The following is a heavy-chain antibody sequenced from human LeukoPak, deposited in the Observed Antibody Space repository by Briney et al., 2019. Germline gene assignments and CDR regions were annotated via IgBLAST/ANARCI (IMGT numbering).Heavy chain of an antibody. CDR2: IYYSGNT. J-gene: IGHJ4*02. CDR1: DDSFSSHY. Sequence: SETLSLTCAVSDDSFSSHYWTWIRQPPGKGLEWIGYIYYSGNTNYNPSLKSRVTISGDTSKNQFSLKLSSVTAADTAVYYCARHSIVGTRVYYFDYWGQGTLVTVSS. CDR3: ARHSIVGTRVYYFDY. D-gene: IGHD2-21*01. V-gene: IGHV4-59*11.